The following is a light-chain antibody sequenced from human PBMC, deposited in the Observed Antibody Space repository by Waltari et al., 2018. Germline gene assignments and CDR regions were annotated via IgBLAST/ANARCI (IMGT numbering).Light chain of an antibody. V-gene: IGKV3-11*01. J-gene: IGKJ4*01. CDR1: QSVSSY. Sequence: EIVLTQSPATLSLSPGERATLSCRASQSVSSYLAWYQQKPGQAPRLLIYDAFNRATGIPARFSGSGSGTDFTLTISSLEPGDFAVYYCQQRSSWPLTFGGGTKVEIK. CDR3: QQRSSWPLT. CDR2: DAF.